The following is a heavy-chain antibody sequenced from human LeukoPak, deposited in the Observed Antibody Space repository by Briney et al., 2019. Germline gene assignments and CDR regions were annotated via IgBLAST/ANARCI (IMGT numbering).Heavy chain of an antibody. Sequence: GGSLRLSCAASGFTFSSYSMNWVRQAPGKGLEWVSSISSSSSYIYYADSVKGRFTISRDNAKNSLYLQMNSLRAEDAALYYCASVDYYGSGNYYNDVDYWGQGTLVTVSS. CDR3: ASVDYYGSGNYYNDVDY. CDR2: ISSSSSYI. CDR1: GFTFSSYS. D-gene: IGHD3-10*01. V-gene: IGHV3-21*01. J-gene: IGHJ4*02.